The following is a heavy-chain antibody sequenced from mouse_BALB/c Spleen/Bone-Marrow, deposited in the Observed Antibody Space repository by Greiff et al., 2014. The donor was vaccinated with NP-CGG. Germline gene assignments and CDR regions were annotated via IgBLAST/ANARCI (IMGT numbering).Heavy chain of an antibody. CDR1: GFTFSTYG. J-gene: IGHJ4*01. CDR3: TRQRNWDHYAMDY. CDR2: ISSGGGYT. V-gene: IGHV5-6*01. D-gene: IGHD4-1*01. Sequence: EVKLVESGGDLVKPGGSLKLSCAASGFTFSTYGMSWVRQTPDKRLAWVATISSGGGYTYYPDSVKGRFTISRDNANNTLCLQMSSLKSEDTAMYYCTRQRNWDHYAMDYWGQGTSVTVSS.